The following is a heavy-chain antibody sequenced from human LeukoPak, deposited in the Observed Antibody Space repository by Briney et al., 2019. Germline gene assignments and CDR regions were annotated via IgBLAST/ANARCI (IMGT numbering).Heavy chain of an antibody. V-gene: IGHV3-48*03. CDR2: ISSGGSIK. CDR3: ARVEWELLGRGFDP. CDR1: EFSVGSNY. J-gene: IGHJ5*02. Sequence: GGSLRLSCAASEFSVGSNYMTWVRQAPGKGLEWVSYISSGGSIKYYADSVKGRFTISRDNTKNSLYLQMNGLRAEDTAVYYCARVEWELLGRGFDPWGQGTLVTVSS. D-gene: IGHD1-26*01.